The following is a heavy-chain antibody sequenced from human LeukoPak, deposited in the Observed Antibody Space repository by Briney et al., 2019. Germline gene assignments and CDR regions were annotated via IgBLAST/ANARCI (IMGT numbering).Heavy chain of an antibody. V-gene: IGHV4-39*01. Sequence: SETLSLTCTVSGGSISSSSYYWGWIRQPPGKGLEWIGSIYYSGSTYYNPSLKSRVTISVDTSKSQFSLKLSSVTAADAAVYYCARLRTVAAAGIIWFDPWGQGTLVTVSS. D-gene: IGHD6-13*01. CDR3: ARLRTVAAAGIIWFDP. CDR2: IYYSGST. CDR1: GGSISSSSYY. J-gene: IGHJ5*02.